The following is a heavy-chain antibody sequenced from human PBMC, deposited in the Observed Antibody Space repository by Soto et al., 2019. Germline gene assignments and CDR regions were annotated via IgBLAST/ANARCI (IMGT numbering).Heavy chain of an antibody. Sequence: PSETLSLTCTVSGASITTAYYWTWVRQHPVKGLEWIGHIYYTGNTYYNPSLKSRLNISLDTSKNQFSLQLESVTAADTAIYFCARGSRFAPWGQGPLVTVSS. CDR3: ARGSRFAP. J-gene: IGHJ5*02. CDR2: IYYTGNT. V-gene: IGHV4-31*03. D-gene: IGHD1-26*01. CDR1: GASITTAYY.